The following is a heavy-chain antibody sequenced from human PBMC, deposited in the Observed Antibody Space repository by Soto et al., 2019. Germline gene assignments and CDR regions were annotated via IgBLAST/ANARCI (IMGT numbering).Heavy chain of an antibody. J-gene: IGHJ4*02. Sequence: PGGSLRLSCAASGFTFSSYGMHWVRQAPGKGLEWVAVIWYDGSNKYYADSVKGRFTISRDNSKNTLYLQMNSLRAEDTAVYYCARDLITGTTSLTFGYWGQGTLVTVSS. CDR1: GFTFSSYG. CDR3: ARDLITGTTSLTFGY. D-gene: IGHD1-7*01. CDR2: IWYDGSNK. V-gene: IGHV3-33*01.